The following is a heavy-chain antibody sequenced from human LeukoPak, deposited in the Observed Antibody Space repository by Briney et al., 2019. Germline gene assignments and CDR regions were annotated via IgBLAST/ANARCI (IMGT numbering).Heavy chain of an antibody. CDR1: GGSIIGYY. Sequence: SETLSLTCTVSGGSIIGYYWTWIRQPPGKGLEWIGYIYTSGSTSYNPSLKSRVTISVDMSKNQFSLQLSSVTAADTAVYYRARQSCSSTSCPHRNVFDIWGQGTMVTVSP. CDR3: ARQSCSSTSCPHRNVFDI. D-gene: IGHD2-2*01. V-gene: IGHV4-4*09. J-gene: IGHJ3*02. CDR2: IYTSGST.